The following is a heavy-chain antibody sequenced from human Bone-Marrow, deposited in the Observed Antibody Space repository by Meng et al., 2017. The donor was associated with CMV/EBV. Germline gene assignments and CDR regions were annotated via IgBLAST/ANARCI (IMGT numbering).Heavy chain of an antibody. V-gene: IGHV4-39*07. CDR2: IYHSGST. CDR3: ARYPHPGDYYYYYGMDV. CDR1: GGSISSGDYY. J-gene: IGHJ6*02. Sequence: SETLSLTCTVSGGSISSGDYYWSWIRQPPGKGLEWIGSIYHSGSTYYNPSLKSRVTISVDTSKNQFSLKLSSVTAADTAVYYCARYPHPGDYYYYYGMDVWGQGTTVTVSS. D-gene: IGHD1-26*01.